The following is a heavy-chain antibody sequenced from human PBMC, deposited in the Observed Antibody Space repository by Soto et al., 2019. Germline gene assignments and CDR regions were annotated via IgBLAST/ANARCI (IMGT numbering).Heavy chain of an antibody. J-gene: IGHJ6*03. CDR2: IYHSGST. CDR1: SGSISSSNW. D-gene: IGHD1-20*01. V-gene: IGHV4-4*02. Sequence: PSETLSLTCAVSSGSISSSNWWSWVRQPPGKGLEWIGEIYHSGSTNYNPSLKSRVTISVDKSKNQFSLKLSSVTAADTAVYYCARIAEDYNNDDTLYYYYYTDVWGKGTTVTVSS. CDR3: ARIAEDYNNDDTLYYYYYTDV.